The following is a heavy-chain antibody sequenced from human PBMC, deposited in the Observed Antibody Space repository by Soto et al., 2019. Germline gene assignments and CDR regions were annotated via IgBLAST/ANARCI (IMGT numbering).Heavy chain of an antibody. Sequence: QVQLVQYGAEVKKPGSSVKVSCKAPGGTFSTYIISWLRQAPGQGLEWMGRIFTIPDITNYAQKFQARVTITADNSTSTAYMELSILRSEDAAVYYCARDRTTTRWDAFEPWAQGTMVTVSS. CDR2: IFTIPDIT. J-gene: IGHJ3*01. CDR1: GGTFSTYI. D-gene: IGHD1-7*01. CDR3: ARDRTTTRWDAFEP. V-gene: IGHV1-69*08.